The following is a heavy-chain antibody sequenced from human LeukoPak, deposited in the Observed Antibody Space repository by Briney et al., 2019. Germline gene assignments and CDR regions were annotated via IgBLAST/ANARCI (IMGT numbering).Heavy chain of an antibody. CDR2: INPSGGST. J-gene: IGHJ3*02. CDR3: ARDRITMIVVDQQGWAFVI. Sequence: GASVKVSCKASGYTFTSYYMHWVRQAPGQGLEWMGIINPSGGSTSYAQKFQGRVTMTRDTSTSTVYMELSSLRSEDTAVYYCARDRITMIVVDQQGWAFVIWGQGTMVTVSS. D-gene: IGHD3-22*01. V-gene: IGHV1-46*01. CDR1: GYTFTSYY.